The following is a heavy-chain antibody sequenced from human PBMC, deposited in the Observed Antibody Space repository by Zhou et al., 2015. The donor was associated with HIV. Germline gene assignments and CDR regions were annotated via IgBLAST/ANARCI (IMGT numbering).Heavy chain of an antibody. D-gene: IGHD3-3*01. J-gene: IGHJ3*02. CDR3: ARDRTFRYYDFWSGYYLGAFDI. Sequence: QVQLVQSGAEEKKPGASVKVSCKASGYTFTSYAMHWVRQAPGQRLEWMGWINAGNGNTKYSQKFQGRVTITRDTSASTAYMELSSLRSEDTAVYYCARDRTFRYYDFWSGYYLGAFDIWGQGTMVTVSS. V-gene: IGHV1-3*05. CDR2: INAGNGNT. CDR1: GYTFTSYA.